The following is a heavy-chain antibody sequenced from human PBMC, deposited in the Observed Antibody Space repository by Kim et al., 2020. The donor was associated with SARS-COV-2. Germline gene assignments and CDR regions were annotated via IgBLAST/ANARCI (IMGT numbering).Heavy chain of an antibody. Sequence: PSLESRVTISVDTSKNQFSLKLSSVTAADTAVYYCARRQGITTSRRPFDYWGQGTLVTVSS. J-gene: IGHJ4*02. V-gene: IGHV4-39*01. D-gene: IGHD1-1*01. CDR3: ARRQGITTSRRPFDY.